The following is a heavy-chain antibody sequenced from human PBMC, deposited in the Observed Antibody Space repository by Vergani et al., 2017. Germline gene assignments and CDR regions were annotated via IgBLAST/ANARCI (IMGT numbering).Heavy chain of an antibody. Sequence: EVQLVESGGGLVKPGGSLRLSCAASGFTFSSYSMNWVRQAPGKGLEWVSSISSSSSYIYYADSVKGRFTISRDNAKNSLYLQMNSLRAEDTAVYYCARFYRWGDSSSYNCYYYMDVWGKGTTVTVSS. V-gene: IGHV3-21*01. J-gene: IGHJ6*03. D-gene: IGHD6-13*01. CDR1: GFTFSSYS. CDR3: ARFYRWGDSSSYNCYYYMDV. CDR2: ISSSSSYI.